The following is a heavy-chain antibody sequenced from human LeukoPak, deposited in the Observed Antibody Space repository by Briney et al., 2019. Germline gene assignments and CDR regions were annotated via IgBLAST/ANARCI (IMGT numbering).Heavy chain of an antibody. CDR1: GYTFTSDD. CDR2: INPNSGNT. V-gene: IGHV1-8*03. CDR3: ARGTHYYDRSGHQYYLDV. Sequence: ASVKVSCKASGYTFTSDDINWVRQATGQGLEWMGWINPNSGNTGYAQKFQGRVTITRDTSKSTAYIDLSSLRSEDTAVYYCARGTHYYDRSGHQYYLDVWGKGTTVSVSS. D-gene: IGHD3-22*01. J-gene: IGHJ6*03.